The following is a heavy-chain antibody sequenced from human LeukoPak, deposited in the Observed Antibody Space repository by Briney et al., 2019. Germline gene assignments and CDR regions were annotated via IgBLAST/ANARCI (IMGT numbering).Heavy chain of an antibody. V-gene: IGHV4-34*01. CDR2: INHSGST. Sequence: SETLSLTCAVYGGSFSGYYWSWIRQPPGKGLEWIGEINHSGSTNYNPSLKSRVTISVDTSKKQFSLKLSSVTAADTAVYYCARGLFDYVWGSYRYYYHYMDVWGKGTTVTVSS. D-gene: IGHD3-16*02. CDR1: GGSFSGYY. J-gene: IGHJ6*03. CDR3: ARGLFDYVWGSYRYYYHYMDV.